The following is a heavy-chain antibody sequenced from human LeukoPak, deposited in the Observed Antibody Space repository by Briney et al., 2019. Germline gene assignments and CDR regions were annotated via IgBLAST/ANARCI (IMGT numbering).Heavy chain of an antibody. V-gene: IGHV7-4-1*02. J-gene: IGHJ4*02. CDR2: INTNTGNP. Sequence: ASVKVSCKASGYTFSSHAMNWVRQAPGQGLEWMGWINTNTGNPTYAQGFTGRFVFSLDTSVSTAYLQISSLKAEDTAMYYCVTMTIAAAGIEDYWGQGTLVTVSS. CDR1: GYTFSSHA. CDR3: VTMTIAAAGIEDY. D-gene: IGHD6-13*01.